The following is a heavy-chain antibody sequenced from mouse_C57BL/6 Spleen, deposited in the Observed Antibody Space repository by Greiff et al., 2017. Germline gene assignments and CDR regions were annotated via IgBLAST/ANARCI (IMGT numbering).Heavy chain of an antibody. Sequence: DVMLVESGGGLVKPGGSLKLSCAASGFTFSSYAMSWVRQTPEKRLEWVATISDGGSYTYYPDNVKGRFTISRDNAKNNLYLQMSHLKSEDTAMYYCARDNGNYFHYWGQGTTLTVSS. V-gene: IGHV5-4*01. CDR2: ISDGGSYT. J-gene: IGHJ2*01. D-gene: IGHD2-1*01. CDR1: GFTFSSYA. CDR3: ARDNGNYFHY.